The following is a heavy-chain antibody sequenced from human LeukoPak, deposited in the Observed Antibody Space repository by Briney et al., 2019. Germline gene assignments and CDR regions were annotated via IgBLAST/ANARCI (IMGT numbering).Heavy chain of an antibody. CDR1: GFTFNTYA. J-gene: IGHJ4*02. Sequence: PGGSLRLSCAASGFTFNTYAMSWVRQAPGKGLEWVAVISYDGSNKYYADSVNGRFTISRDNSRNMLYLQMNSLRAEDTDGYYSTRDWNDLDYWGQGTLVTVSS. D-gene: IGHD1-1*01. V-gene: IGHV3-30*03. CDR3: TRDWNDLDY. CDR2: ISYDGSNK.